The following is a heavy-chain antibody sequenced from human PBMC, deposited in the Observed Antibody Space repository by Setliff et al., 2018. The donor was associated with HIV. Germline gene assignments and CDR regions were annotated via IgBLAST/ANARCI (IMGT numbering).Heavy chain of an antibody. J-gene: IGHJ6*02. CDR3: ARGGYWNTQQLVPVGMDV. D-gene: IGHD6-13*01. CDR1: GGSFSGCY. V-gene: IGHV4-34*01. Sequence: SETLSLTCAVYGGSFSGCYWSWIRQPPGKGLEWIGEINHSGSTNYNPSLKSRVTISVDTSKNQFSLKLSSVTAADTAVYYCARGGYWNTQQLVPVGMDVWGQGTTVTVSS. CDR2: INHSGST.